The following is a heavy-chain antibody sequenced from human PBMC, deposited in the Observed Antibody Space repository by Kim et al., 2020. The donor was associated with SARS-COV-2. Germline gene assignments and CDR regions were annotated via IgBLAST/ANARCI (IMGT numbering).Heavy chain of an antibody. CDR1: GFTVSSNY. CDR2: IYSGGSV. J-gene: IGHJ6*02. D-gene: IGHD4-17*01. Sequence: GGSLRLSCAASGFTVSSNYMSWVRQAPGKGLEWVSVIYSGGSVHYADSVKGRFTVSRDNSKNTLVLQMNSLRAEDSAVYYCGSRSFGLREVPGLYGMDVWGQGTTVTVSS. CDR3: GSRSFGLREVPGLYGMDV. V-gene: IGHV3-53*01.